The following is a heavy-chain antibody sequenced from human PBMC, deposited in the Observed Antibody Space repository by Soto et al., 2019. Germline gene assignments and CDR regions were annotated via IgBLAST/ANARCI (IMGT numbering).Heavy chain of an antibody. Sequence: ASVKVSCKASGYTFTGYYMHWVRQAPGQGLEWMGWINPNSGGTNYAQKFQGWVTMTRDTSISTAYMGLSRLRSDDTAVYYCARDLLQLERGLYVDNYYYYGMDVWGQGTTVTVSS. D-gene: IGHD1-1*01. J-gene: IGHJ6*02. CDR1: GYTFTGYY. CDR2: INPNSGGT. V-gene: IGHV1-2*04. CDR3: ARDLLQLERGLYVDNYYYYGMDV.